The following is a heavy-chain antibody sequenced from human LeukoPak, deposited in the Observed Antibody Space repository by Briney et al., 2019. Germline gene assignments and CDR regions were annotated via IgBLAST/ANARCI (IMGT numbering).Heavy chain of an antibody. CDR1: GGSIRSYY. D-gene: IGHD6-19*01. J-gene: IGHJ4*02. Sequence: SETLSLTCKVSGGSIRSYYWSWIRQPPGKGLEWIGYISYSGSTNYNPSLKSRVTISVDTSKNQFSLKLSSVTAADAAVYYCARGISGWYYFDYWGQGTLVTVSS. CDR2: ISYSGST. CDR3: ARGISGWYYFDY. V-gene: IGHV4-59*01.